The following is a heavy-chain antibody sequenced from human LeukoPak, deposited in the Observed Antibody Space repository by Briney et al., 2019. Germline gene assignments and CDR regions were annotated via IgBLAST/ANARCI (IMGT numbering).Heavy chain of an antibody. CDR2: IYYSGST. CDR3: ARHLDIAAAGTFDY. J-gene: IGHJ4*02. Sequence: SETLSLTCTVSGGSISSHHWSWIRQPPGKGLEWIGYIYYSGSTNYNPSLKSRVTISVDTSKNHFSLKLSSVTAADTAVYYCARHLDIAAAGTFDYWGQGTLVTVSS. V-gene: IGHV4-59*08. D-gene: IGHD6-13*01. CDR1: GGSISSHH.